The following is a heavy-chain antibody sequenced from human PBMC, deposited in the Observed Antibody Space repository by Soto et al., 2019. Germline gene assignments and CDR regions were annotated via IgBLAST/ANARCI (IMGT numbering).Heavy chain of an antibody. CDR2: ISGSGEST. D-gene: IGHD1-7*01. Sequence: GGSLRLSCAASGFTFSSCAMNWVRQAPGKGLEWVSTISGSGESTYYADSVKGRFTISRDNSKSTLYLQMNSLRAEDTAVYYCAKDRWNYDYFDFWGQGXLVTVYS. CDR1: GFTFSSCA. CDR3: AKDRWNYDYFDF. V-gene: IGHV3-23*01. J-gene: IGHJ4*02.